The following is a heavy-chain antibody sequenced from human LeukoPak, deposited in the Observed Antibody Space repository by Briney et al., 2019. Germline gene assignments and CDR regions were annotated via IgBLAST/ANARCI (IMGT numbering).Heavy chain of an antibody. V-gene: IGHV3-30*02. D-gene: IGHD4/OR15-4a*01. CDR2: IRYDGSNK. CDR1: GFTFSSYD. Sequence: GETLRLSCVASGFTFSSYDMNWVRQAPGKGLEWVAFIRYDGSNKQYADSVKGRFTISRDNSKNTLYLQMNSLRAEDTAVYYCAKVWGETMDNYWGQGTLVTVSS. CDR3: AKVWGETMDNY. J-gene: IGHJ4*02.